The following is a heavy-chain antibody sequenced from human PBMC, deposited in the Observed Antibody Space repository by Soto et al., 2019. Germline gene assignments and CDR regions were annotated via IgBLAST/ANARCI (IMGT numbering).Heavy chain of an antibody. J-gene: IGHJ3*02. CDR2: ISSDGSNK. V-gene: IGHV3-30-3*01. CDR3: ARFGLPHSAFDI. D-gene: IGHD3-10*01. CDR1: GFTFSSYA. Sequence: QVQLVESGGGVVQPGRSLRLSCAASGFTFSSYAMHWVRQAPGKGLEWVAVISSDGSNKYYADSVKGRFTISRDNSKNTLYLQMNSLRAEDTAVYYCARFGLPHSAFDIWGQGTMGTVSS.